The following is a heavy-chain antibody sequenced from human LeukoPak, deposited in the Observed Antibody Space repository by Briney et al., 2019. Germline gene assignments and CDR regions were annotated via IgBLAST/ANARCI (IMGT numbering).Heavy chain of an antibody. V-gene: IGHV3-23*01. CDR3: ARKAQYNGHYPLDY. D-gene: IGHD1-7*01. J-gene: IGHJ4*02. Sequence: PGGSLRLSRAASGFTFTSYSMSWVRQAPGKGLEWVSGASDRGDYTYYADSVKGRFTISRDSSKNTLFLQVNSLRAEDTALYFCARKAQYNGHYPLDYWGQGTLVTVSS. CDR1: GFTFTSYS. CDR2: ASDRGDYT.